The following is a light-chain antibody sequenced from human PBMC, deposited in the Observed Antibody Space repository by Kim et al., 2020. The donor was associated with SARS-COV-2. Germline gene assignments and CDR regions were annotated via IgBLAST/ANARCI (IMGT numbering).Light chain of an antibody. CDR1: SLRSYY. J-gene: IGLJ2*01. CDR2: GKN. V-gene: IGLV3-19*01. Sequence: SSELTQDPAVSVALGQTVRITCQGDSLRSYYASWYQQKPGQAPVLVTYGKNNRPSGIPDRFSGSSPGNTASLTITGAQAEDEADYYCNSRDSSGNHVVFG. CDR3: NSRDSSGNHVV.